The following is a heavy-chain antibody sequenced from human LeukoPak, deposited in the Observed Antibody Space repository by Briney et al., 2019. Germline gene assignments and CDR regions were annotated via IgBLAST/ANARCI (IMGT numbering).Heavy chain of an antibody. CDR3: VGTIASRGSEY. CDR2: LPPDELGI. D-gene: IGHD6-6*01. CDR1: GFTFTNYW. Sequence: TGGSLRLSCAASGFTFTNYWMHWVRQAPGMGLVWVSRLPPDELGIIYADSVKGRFTVSRDNAKNTVYLQMNNLRVDDTAMYYCVGTIASRGSEYWGQGALVTVPS. V-gene: IGHV3-74*01. J-gene: IGHJ4*02.